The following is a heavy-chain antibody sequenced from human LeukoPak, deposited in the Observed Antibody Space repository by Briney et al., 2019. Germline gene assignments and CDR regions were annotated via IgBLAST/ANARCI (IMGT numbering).Heavy chain of an antibody. Sequence: KPSETLSLTCTVSGGSISSYYWSWIRQPPGKGLEWIGYIYYSGSTNYNPSLKSRVTISVDTSKNQFSLKLSSVTAADTAVYYCARVLVVTAIFDAFDIWGQGTMVTVSS. CDR2: IYYSGST. V-gene: IGHV4-59*01. CDR3: ARVLVVTAIFDAFDI. D-gene: IGHD2-21*02. CDR1: GGSISSYY. J-gene: IGHJ3*02.